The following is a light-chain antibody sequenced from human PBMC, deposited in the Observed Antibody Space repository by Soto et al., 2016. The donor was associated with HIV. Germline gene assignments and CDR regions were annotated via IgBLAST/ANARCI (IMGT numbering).Light chain of an antibody. V-gene: IGLV3-21*03. CDR1: NIGSKS. CDR3: QVWDSSGDHEV. CDR2: DDT. Sequence: SYELTQSPSVSVAPGKTARITCGGNNIGSKSVHWYQQKPGQAPVLVVYDDTDRPSGIPERFSGSNSGTTATLTINRVEAGDEADYYCQVWDSSGDHEVFGNGTKVTV. J-gene: IGLJ1*01.